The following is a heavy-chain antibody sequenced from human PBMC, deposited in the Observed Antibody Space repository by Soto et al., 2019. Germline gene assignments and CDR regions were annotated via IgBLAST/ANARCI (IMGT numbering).Heavy chain of an antibody. CDR2: IYYSGST. J-gene: IGHJ4*02. V-gene: IGHV4-39*01. Sequence: SETLSLTCTVSGGSVDISSNYWGWIRQAPGKGLEWIANIYYSGSTYYNPSLRGRTTISMDTSKNQFSLKLSSVTAADTAVYYCAREGLVGAGAYYFDYWGQGTLVTFPS. CDR3: AREGLVGAGAYYFDY. CDR1: GGSVDISSNY. D-gene: IGHD6-19*01.